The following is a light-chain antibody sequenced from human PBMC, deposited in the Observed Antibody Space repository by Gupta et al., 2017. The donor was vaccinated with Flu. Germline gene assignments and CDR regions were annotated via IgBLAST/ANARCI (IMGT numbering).Light chain of an antibody. CDR2: DDD. Sequence: GTTASTACGGDIIGREAVHWYQQTPGPAPVLILYDDDFRTGGTPGRSACSNSGNTAAPLTSRVEAGDEADDYCQVWDNNTEQVRFGGGTMLTVV. V-gene: IGLV3-21*01. CDR3: QVWDNNTEQVR. CDR1: IIGREA. J-gene: IGLJ3*02.